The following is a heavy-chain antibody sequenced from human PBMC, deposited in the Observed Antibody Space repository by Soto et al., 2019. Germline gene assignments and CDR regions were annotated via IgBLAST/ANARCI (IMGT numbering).Heavy chain of an antibody. D-gene: IGHD6-6*01. CDR3: AGGIAARPLGY. V-gene: IGHV4-30-2*01. CDR1: GGSISSGGYS. Sequence: QLQLQESGSGLVKPSQTLSLTCAVSGGSISSGGYSWSWIRQPPGKGLEWIGDIYHSWSTYYNPSLKRRVTISVDRSTSQFSLKLSSVTAADTAVYYCAGGIAARPLGYWGQGTLVTVSS. J-gene: IGHJ4*02. CDR2: IYHSWST.